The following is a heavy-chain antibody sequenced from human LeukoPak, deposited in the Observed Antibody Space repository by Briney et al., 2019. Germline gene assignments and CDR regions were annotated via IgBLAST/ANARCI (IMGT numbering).Heavy chain of an antibody. J-gene: IGHJ4*02. CDR2: INPNSGGT. V-gene: IGHV1-2*04. CDR1: GYTFTGYY. D-gene: IGHD6-19*01. CDR3: ARGLQQWLGYYFDY. Sequence: ASVKVSCKASGYTFTGYYMHWVRQAPGQGLEWMGWINPNSGGTDYAQKFQGWVTMTRDTSISTAYMELSRLRSDDTAVYYCARGLQQWLGYYFDYWGQGTLVTVSS.